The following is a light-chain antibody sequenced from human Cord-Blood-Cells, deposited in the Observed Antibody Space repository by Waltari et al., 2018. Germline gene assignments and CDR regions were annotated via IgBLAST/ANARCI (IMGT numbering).Light chain of an antibody. J-gene: IGKJ1*01. V-gene: IGKV1-5*03. CDR1: QSISSW. CDR2: KAS. Sequence: DIQMTNSPPTLSASVGDRVTITCRASQSISSWLAWYQQKPGKAPKLLIYKASSLESGVPSRFSGSGSGTEFTLTISSLQPDDFATYYCQQYNSYSTFGQGTKVEIK. CDR3: QQYNSYST.